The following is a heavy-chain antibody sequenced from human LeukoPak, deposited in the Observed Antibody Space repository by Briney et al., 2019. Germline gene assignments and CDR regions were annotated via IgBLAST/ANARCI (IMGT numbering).Heavy chain of an antibody. CDR3: ARDPYDGMDV. V-gene: IGHV4-59*01. CDR1: GGSISSYS. Sequence: SETLSLTCTVSGGSISSYSWSWIRQPPGKGLEWIGYIYNSGSTNYNPSLTSRVTIWLDTSKNQFSLKLSSVTAADTAVYYCARDPYDGMDVRVQGTTVTVSS. J-gene: IGHJ6*02. CDR2: IYNSGST.